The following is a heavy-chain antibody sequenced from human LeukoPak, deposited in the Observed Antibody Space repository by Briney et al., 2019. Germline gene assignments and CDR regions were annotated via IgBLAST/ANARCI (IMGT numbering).Heavy chain of an antibody. CDR1: GASISSSSYY. Sequence: SETLSLTCAVSGASISSSSYYWGWIRQPPGQGLEWIGSIYYSGSTYYNPSLKSRVTISVDTSKNQFSLKLSSVTAADTAVYYCARQNTLAYCGGDCYRWGQGTLVTVSS. CDR2: IYYSGST. V-gene: IGHV4-39*01. CDR3: ARQNTLAYCGGDCYR. J-gene: IGHJ4*02. D-gene: IGHD2-21*02.